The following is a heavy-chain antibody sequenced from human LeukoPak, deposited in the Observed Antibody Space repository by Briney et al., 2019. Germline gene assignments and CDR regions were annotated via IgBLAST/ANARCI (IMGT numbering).Heavy chain of an antibody. J-gene: IGHJ3*02. CDR2: IYYSGST. Sequence: PSETLSLTCTVSGGSISSYYWSWIRQPPGKGLEWIGYIYYSGSTNYNPSLKSRVTISVDTSKNQFSLKLSSVTAADTAVYYCARGTYYDSSGYYSDAFDIWGQGTMVTVSS. CDR3: ARGTYYDSSGYYSDAFDI. V-gene: IGHV4-59*01. CDR1: GGSISSYY. D-gene: IGHD3-22*01.